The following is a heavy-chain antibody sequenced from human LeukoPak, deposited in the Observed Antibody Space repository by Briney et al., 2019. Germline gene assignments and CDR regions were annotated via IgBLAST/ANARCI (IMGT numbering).Heavy chain of an antibody. D-gene: IGHD6-19*01. CDR1: GYTFSSYG. CDR2: ISAYNGNT. Sequence: ASVKVSCKASGYTFSSYGVSWVRKATGQGLEWMGWISAYNGNTNYAQKLQGRVTMTTDTSTSTAYMELRSLRSDDTAVYYCAHLTRGIAVAGTWGQGTLVTVSS. CDR3: AHLTRGIAVAGT. J-gene: IGHJ5*02. V-gene: IGHV1-18*01.